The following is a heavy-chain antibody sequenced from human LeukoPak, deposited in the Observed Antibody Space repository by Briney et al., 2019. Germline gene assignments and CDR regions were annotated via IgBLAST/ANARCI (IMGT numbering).Heavy chain of an antibody. D-gene: IGHD3-9*01. V-gene: IGHV3-74*03. CDR1: GFTFSTYW. CDR2: IKTDGSYT. CDR3: ARGTGYYIDLLDY. Sequence: GGSLRLSCAASGFTFSTYWMHWVRHAPGKGLVWVSRIKTDGSYTKYADSVKGRFTVSRDNAKNTLYLQMNSLRAEDTSVYYCARGTGYYIDLLDYWGQGTLVTVSS. J-gene: IGHJ4*02.